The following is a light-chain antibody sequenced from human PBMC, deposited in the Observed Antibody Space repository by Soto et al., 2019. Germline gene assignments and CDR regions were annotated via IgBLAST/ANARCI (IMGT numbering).Light chain of an antibody. Sequence: QLVLTQPASVSGSPGQSITISCTGTSSDVGGYNYVSWYQQHPGKAPKVMIYDVSNRPSGVSNRFSGSKSGNTASLTISGLQAEDEADYYCSSCTSSSTVVFGGGTKVTVL. CDR3: SSCTSSSTVV. CDR2: DVS. CDR1: SSDVGGYNY. V-gene: IGLV2-14*01. J-gene: IGLJ2*01.